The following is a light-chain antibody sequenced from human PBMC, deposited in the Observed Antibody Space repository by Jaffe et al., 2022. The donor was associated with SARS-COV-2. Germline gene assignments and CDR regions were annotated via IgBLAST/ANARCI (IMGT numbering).Light chain of an antibody. Sequence: DIQMTQSPSSLSASLGDRVTITCRASQGIRSDLGWYQQKPGKAPRRLIYAASILQSGVPSRFSGSGSGTEFTLTISSLQPEDFATYFCLQHNSFPLTFGGGTRVEIK. CDR1: QGIRSD. J-gene: IGKJ4*01. CDR2: AAS. CDR3: LQHNSFPLT. V-gene: IGKV1-17*01.